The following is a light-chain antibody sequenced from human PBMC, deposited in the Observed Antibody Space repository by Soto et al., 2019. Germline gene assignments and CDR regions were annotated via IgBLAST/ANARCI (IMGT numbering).Light chain of an antibody. CDR1: QSVSSS. CDR2: GAS. J-gene: IGKJ4*01. V-gene: IGKV3-15*01. Sequence: ETVMTQSPATLSVSPGETATLSCRASQSVSSSLAWYHQKPGQAPRLLISGASTRATGIPARFSGSVSGTDVTLTISSLQSEDFGVYFCQQYNNWPLTFGGGTKVEIK. CDR3: QQYNNWPLT.